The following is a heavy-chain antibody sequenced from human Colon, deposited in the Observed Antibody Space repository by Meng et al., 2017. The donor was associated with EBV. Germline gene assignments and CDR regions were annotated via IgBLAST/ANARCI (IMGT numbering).Heavy chain of an antibody. CDR2: ISNDGSKK. J-gene: IGHJ4*02. V-gene: IGHV3-30*04. D-gene: IGHD2-15*01. CDR3: TRGGIDDDY. Sequence: QVQLVESXXXXXQXXRXLRLSCAASGFSFSNYYMHWVRQAPGKGLEWVAVISNDGSKKYYAGSVKGRFTISRDQSENTLYLQMNSLRPEDTAVYYCTRGGIDDDYWGQGTLVTVSS. CDR1: GFSFSNYY.